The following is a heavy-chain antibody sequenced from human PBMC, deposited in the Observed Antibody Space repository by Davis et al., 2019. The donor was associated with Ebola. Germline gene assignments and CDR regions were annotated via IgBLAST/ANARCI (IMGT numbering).Heavy chain of an antibody. Sequence: GGSLRLSCAASGFIFSSYTMNWVRQAPGKGLEWVSSISVSSGYIYYEDSVKGRFTISRDNAKNTLYLQMNSLRAEDTAVYYCTRAGQYRFDYWGQGTLVTVSS. CDR3: TRAGQYRFDY. D-gene: IGHD3-16*02. CDR1: GFIFSSYT. V-gene: IGHV3-21*01. CDR2: ISVSSGYI. J-gene: IGHJ4*02.